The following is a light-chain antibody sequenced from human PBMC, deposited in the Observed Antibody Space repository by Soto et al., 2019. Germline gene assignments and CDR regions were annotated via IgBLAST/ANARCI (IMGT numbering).Light chain of an antibody. CDR1: QSMSSW. CDR3: QQYNSWWWT. CDR2: DAS. Sequence: ILMTQSPSSLSASVGDRVTITCRASQSMSSWLAWYQQKPGKAPKVLIYDASSLESGVPSRFSGSGSGTEFTLTISSLQPDDFATYYCQQYNSWWWTFGQGTKVDIK. V-gene: IGKV1-5*01. J-gene: IGKJ1*01.